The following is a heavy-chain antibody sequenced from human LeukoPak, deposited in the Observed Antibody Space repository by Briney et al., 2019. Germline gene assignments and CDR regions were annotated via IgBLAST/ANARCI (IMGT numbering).Heavy chain of an antibody. CDR3: AKDYEYNSNTWYFH. CDR2: IIENGGET. CDR1: GFTFSNYA. V-gene: IGHV3-23*01. J-gene: IGHJ4*02. D-gene: IGHD6-13*01. Sequence: PGGSLRLSCAASGFTFSNYAMSRVRQAPGKGLEWVSGIIENGGETYYADSVRGRFTISRDNSKNTLYLQMNSLRAEDTAVYYCAKDYEYNSNTWYFHWGRGTLVSVSS.